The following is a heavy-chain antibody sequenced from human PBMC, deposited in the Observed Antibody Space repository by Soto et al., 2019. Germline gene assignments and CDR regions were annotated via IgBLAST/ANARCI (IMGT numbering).Heavy chain of an antibody. D-gene: IGHD6-13*01. Sequence: GASVKVSCKASGYTFTGYYMHWVRQAPGQGLEWMGWINPNSGGTNYAQKFQGWVTMTRDTSISTAYMELSRLRSDDTAVYYCATPITGYSSSWYDNYYYGMDVWG. CDR1: GYTFTGYY. CDR3: ATPITGYSSSWYDNYYYGMDV. V-gene: IGHV1-2*04. CDR2: INPNSGGT. J-gene: IGHJ6*02.